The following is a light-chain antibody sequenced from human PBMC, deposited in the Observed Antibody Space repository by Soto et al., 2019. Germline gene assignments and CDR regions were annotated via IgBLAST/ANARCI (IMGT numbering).Light chain of an antibody. CDR2: DVS. J-gene: IGLJ2*01. CDR1: SSDVGGYNY. CDR3: TSYTSSSPLVV. Sequence: QSALTQPASVSGSPGQSITISCTGTSSDVGGYNYVSWYQQYPGKAPKLTIYDVSNRPSGVSNRFSGSKSGNTASLSISGLQAEDEADYYCTSYTSSSPLVVFGGGTQLAVL. V-gene: IGLV2-14*01.